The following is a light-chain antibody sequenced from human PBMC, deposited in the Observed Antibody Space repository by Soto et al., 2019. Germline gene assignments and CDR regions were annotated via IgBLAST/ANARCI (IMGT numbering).Light chain of an antibody. V-gene: IGKV1-33*01. Sequence: DIQMTQSPSSLSASVGDRVTITCQASQDITNDLNWYQQKQGKAHKVLIYEASNLETGVPSRFSGSGSGTDFTFTISSLQPEDIATYFCQQYDNAPLTFGGGTKVEIK. CDR1: QDITND. CDR3: QQYDNAPLT. CDR2: EAS. J-gene: IGKJ4*01.